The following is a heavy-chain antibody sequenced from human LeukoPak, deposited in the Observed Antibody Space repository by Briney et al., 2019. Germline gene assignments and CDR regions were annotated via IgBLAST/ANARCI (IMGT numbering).Heavy chain of an antibody. CDR3: ARYLGYGDYNWFDP. CDR1: GYSISSGYC. V-gene: IGHV4-38-2*01. Sequence: PSETLSLTCAVSGYSISSGYCWGWIRQPPGKGLEWIGSIYHSGSTYYNPSLKSRVAISVDTSKNQFSLKLSSVTAADTAVYYCARYLGYGDYNWFDPWGQGTLVTVSS. J-gene: IGHJ5*02. CDR2: IYHSGST. D-gene: IGHD4-17*01.